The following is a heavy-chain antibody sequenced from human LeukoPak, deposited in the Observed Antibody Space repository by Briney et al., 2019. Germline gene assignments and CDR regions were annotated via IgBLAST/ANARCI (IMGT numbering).Heavy chain of an antibody. CDR1: GFTFSSYA. V-gene: IGHV3-30-3*01. J-gene: IGHJ4*02. D-gene: IGHD3-22*01. CDR3: ARAGEDYDSSGYYGY. CDR2: ISYDGSTE. Sequence: GVSLRLSCAASGFTFSSYAMHWVRQAPGKGLEWVAVISYDGSTEYYADSVKGRFTISRDNSKNTLYLQMNSLRTEDTAVYYCARAGEDYDSSGYYGYWGQGTLVTVSS.